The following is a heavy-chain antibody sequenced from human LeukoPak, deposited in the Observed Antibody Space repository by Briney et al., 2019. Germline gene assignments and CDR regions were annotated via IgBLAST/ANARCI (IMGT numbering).Heavy chain of an antibody. CDR3: ARPRAFSYGQMYYFDY. CDR2: ISAYNGNT. CDR1: GYTFTSYG. D-gene: IGHD5-18*01. V-gene: IGHV1-18*01. Sequence: ASVKVSCKASGYTFTSYGISWVRQAPGQGLEWMGWISAYNGNTNYAQKLQGRVTMTRDTSISTAYMDLSRLRSDDTAVYYCARPRAFSYGQMYYFDYWGQGALVTVSS. J-gene: IGHJ4*02.